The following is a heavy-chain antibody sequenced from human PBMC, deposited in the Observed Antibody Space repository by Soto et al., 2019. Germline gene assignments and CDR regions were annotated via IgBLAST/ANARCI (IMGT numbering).Heavy chain of an antibody. CDR1: GGSFSGYY. CDR2: INHSGST. Sequence: PSATLSLTCAVSGGSFSGYYWSWIRQPPGKGLEWIGEINHSGSTNYNPSLKSRVTISVDTSKNQFSLKLSSVTAADTAVYYCARNTIAAAGTNLDYWGQGTLVTVSS. CDR3: ARNTIAAAGTNLDY. J-gene: IGHJ4*02. D-gene: IGHD6-13*01. V-gene: IGHV4-34*01.